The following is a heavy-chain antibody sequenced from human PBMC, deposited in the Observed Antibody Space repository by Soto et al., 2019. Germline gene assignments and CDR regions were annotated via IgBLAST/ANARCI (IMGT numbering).Heavy chain of an antibody. J-gene: IGHJ4*02. CDR1: GFTFSSYW. CDR3: AKRTSMSGNYYFDY. D-gene: IGHD3-10*01. CDR2: INSDGSSI. Sequence: EVQLVESGGGLVQPGGSLRLSCAASGFTFSSYWMHWVRQAPGKGLVWVARINSDGSSISYADSVKGRFTISGDNAKNTLYLQMNSLRAEDTAVYYCAKRTSMSGNYYFDYWGQGILVTVSS. V-gene: IGHV3-74*01.